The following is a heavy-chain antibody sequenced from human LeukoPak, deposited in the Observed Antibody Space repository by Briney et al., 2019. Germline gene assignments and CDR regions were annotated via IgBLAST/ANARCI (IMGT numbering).Heavy chain of an antibody. Sequence: GASVKVSCKASGYTFTSYGISWVRQATGQGLEWMGWMNPNSGNTGYAPKFQGRVTMTRNTSISTAYMELSSLRSEDTAVYYCARKGPANYYYYYMDVWGKGTSVTVSS. CDR1: GYTFTSYG. D-gene: IGHD2-2*01. J-gene: IGHJ6*03. V-gene: IGHV1-8*02. CDR3: ARKGPANYYYYYMDV. CDR2: MNPNSGNT.